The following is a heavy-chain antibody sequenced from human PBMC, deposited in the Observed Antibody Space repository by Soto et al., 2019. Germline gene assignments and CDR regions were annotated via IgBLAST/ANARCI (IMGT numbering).Heavy chain of an antibody. V-gene: IGHV4-59*01. J-gene: IGHJ6*02. D-gene: IGHD4-17*01. Sequence: SETLSLTCTLSGGSISSYYWSWIRQPPGKGLEWIGYIYYSGSTNYNPSLKSRVTISVDTSKNQFSLKLSSVTAADTAVYYCARTYGDYVARPYYYYGMDVWGQGTTVTVSS. CDR2: IYYSGST. CDR1: GGSISSYY. CDR3: ARTYGDYVARPYYYYGMDV.